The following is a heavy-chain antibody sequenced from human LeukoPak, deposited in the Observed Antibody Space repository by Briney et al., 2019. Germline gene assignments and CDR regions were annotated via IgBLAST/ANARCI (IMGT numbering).Heavy chain of an antibody. CDR1: GGSFSGYY. CDR2: INHSGST. CDR3: ARDRYYYDSSGYSLFDY. Sequence: SETLSLTCAVYGGSFSGYYGGGFRKPPGKGREGLGEINHSGSTNYNPSLKSRVTISVDTSKNQFSLKLSSVTAADTAVYYCARDRYYYDSSGYSLFDYWGQGTLVTVSS. V-gene: IGHV4-34*01. J-gene: IGHJ4*02. D-gene: IGHD3-22*01.